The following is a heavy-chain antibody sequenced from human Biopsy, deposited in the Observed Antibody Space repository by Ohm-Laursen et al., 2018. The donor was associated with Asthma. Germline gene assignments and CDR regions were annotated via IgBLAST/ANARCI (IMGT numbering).Heavy chain of an antibody. J-gene: IGHJ4*02. D-gene: IGHD2-2*01. V-gene: IGHV1-69*13. CDR3: ARKAGSCISRTCYSLDF. CDR1: GGTFNTYV. CDR2: INSVFGTT. Sequence: SVKVSCKPLGGTFNTYVIGWVRQAPGQGLEWMGGINSVFGTTTYPQKFQDRVTITADDSTSTVYMELSSLRSEDTAVYYCARKAGSCISRTCYSLDFWGQGTLVTVSS.